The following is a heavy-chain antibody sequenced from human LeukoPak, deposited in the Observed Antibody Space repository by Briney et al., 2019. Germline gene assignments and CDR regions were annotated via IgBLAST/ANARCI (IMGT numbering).Heavy chain of an antibody. CDR2: INYSGRS. V-gene: IGHV4-59*08. J-gene: IGHJ4*02. CDR3: ARLDCSADACYNY. CDR1: GDSISSDY. D-gene: IGHD2-15*01. Sequence: PSETLSLTCTVSGDSISSDYWSWIRQPPGKGLEWIGYINYSGRSSYNPALKSRVTISVDTSSNQVSLKLRSVTAADTAVYYCARLDCSADACYNYWGLGSLFTVSS.